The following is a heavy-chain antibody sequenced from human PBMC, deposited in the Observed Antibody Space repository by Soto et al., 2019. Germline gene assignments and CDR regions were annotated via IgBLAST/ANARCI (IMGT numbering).Heavy chain of an antibody. CDR3: AMPSDFWSGYYSNDSYGMDV. D-gene: IGHD3-3*01. CDR2: ISSCGGSI. V-gene: IGHV3-23*01. CDR1: DFILSPST. J-gene: IGHJ6*02. Sequence: PGESLKISCKGFDFILSPSTIHWVRQAPGKGLEWVSSISSCGGSIDYADSSQGRFTISRDNAKNTLYLQMNSLRAEDTAVYYCAMPSDFWSGYYSNDSYGMDVWGQGTTVTVSS.